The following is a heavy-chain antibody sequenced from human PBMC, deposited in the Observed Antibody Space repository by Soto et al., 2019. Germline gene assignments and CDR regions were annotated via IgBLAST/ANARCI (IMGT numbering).Heavy chain of an antibody. CDR1: GFTFDDYA. J-gene: IGHJ6*03. CDR3: AKDSAWGYYYGSGRELGYMDV. Sequence: GGSLRLSCAASGFTFDDYAMHWVRQAPGKGLEWVSGISWNSGSIGYADSVKGRFTISRDNAKNSLYLQMNSLRAEDTALYYCAKDSAWGYYYGSGRELGYMDVWGKGTTVTVSS. D-gene: IGHD3-10*01. CDR2: ISWNSGSI. V-gene: IGHV3-9*01.